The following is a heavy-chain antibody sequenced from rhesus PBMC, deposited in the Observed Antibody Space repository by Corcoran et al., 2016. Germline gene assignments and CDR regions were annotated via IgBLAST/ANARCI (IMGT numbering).Heavy chain of an antibody. Sequence: QVQLQESGPGLVKPSETLSLTCAVSGGSISDDYYWSWIRQPPGKGLEWIGYIYGSGGGTNYNPSHKNRVTISIDTSKNQFSLKLSSVTAADTAVYYCARDTYSGYRSYGLDSWGQGVVVTVSS. D-gene: IGHD5-24*01. J-gene: IGHJ6*01. CDR2: IYGSGGGT. CDR3: ARDTYSGYRSYGLDS. V-gene: IGHV4-106*01. CDR1: GGSISDDYY.